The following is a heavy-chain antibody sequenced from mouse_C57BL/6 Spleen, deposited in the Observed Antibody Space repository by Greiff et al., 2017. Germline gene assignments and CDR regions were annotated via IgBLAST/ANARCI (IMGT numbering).Heavy chain of an antibody. D-gene: IGHD2-1*01. Sequence: VQLQQSGAELVKPGASVKMSCKASGYTFTSYWITWVKQRPGQGLEWIGDIYPGSGSTNYNEKFKSKATLTVDTSSSTAYMQLSSLTSEDSAVYYCARRYGNYVDYAMDYWGQGTSVTVSS. CDR1: GYTFTSYW. V-gene: IGHV1-55*01. CDR2: IYPGSGST. CDR3: ARRYGNYVDYAMDY. J-gene: IGHJ4*01.